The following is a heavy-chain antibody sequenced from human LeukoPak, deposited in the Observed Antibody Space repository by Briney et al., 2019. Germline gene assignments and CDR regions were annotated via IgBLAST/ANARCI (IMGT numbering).Heavy chain of an antibody. Sequence: GGSLRLSCAASGFTFDDYAMHWVRQAPGKGLEWVSGISRNSGSIGYADSVKGRFTISRDNAKNSLYLQMNSLRAEDTALYYCAKDTSRAVAGDDAFDIWGQGTMVTVSS. V-gene: IGHV3-9*01. CDR3: AKDTSRAVAGDDAFDI. CDR1: GFTFDDYA. J-gene: IGHJ3*02. D-gene: IGHD6-19*01. CDR2: ISRNSGSI.